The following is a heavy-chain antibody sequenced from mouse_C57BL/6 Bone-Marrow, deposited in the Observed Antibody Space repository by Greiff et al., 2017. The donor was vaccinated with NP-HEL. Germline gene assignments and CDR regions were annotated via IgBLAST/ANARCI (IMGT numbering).Heavy chain of an antibody. D-gene: IGHD3-2*02. CDR1: GYTFTEYT. V-gene: IGHV1-62-2*01. CDR3: ARHEDSSGLYAMDY. Sequence: QVQLQQSGAELVKPGASVKLSCKASGYTFTEYTIHWVKQRSGQGLEWIGWFYPRSGSIKYNEKFKDKATLTADKSSSPVYMEISRMTSEDSAVYFCARHEDSSGLYAMDYWGQGTSVTVSS. J-gene: IGHJ4*01. CDR2: FYPRSGSI.